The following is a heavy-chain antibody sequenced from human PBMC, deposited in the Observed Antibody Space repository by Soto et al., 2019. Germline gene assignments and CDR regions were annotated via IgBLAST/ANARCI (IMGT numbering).Heavy chain of an antibody. Sequence: ASVKVSCKASGYTFTGYYMHWVRQAPGQGLEWMGWINPNSGGTNYAQKFQGRVTMTRDTSISTAYMEMSRLRSDDTAVYYCARDSRNYRLSSRNWFDPWGQGTLVTVSS. CDR2: INPNSGGT. J-gene: IGHJ5*02. D-gene: IGHD1-7*01. V-gene: IGHV1-2*02. CDR3: ARDSRNYRLSSRNWFDP. CDR1: GYTFTGYY.